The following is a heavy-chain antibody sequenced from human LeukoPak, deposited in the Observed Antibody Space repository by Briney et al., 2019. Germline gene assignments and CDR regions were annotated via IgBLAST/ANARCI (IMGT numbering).Heavy chain of an antibody. J-gene: IGHJ4*02. CDR1: GFTFSSYS. V-gene: IGHV3-21*01. D-gene: IGHD1-14*01. CDR2: ISSSSSYI. Sequence: GGSLRLSCAASGFTFSSYSMNWVRQAPGKGLEWVSSISSSSSYIYYADSVKGRFTISRDNAKNSLYLQMNSLRAEDTAVYYCARSVVNRNYNPGDYWGQGTLVTVSS. CDR3: ARSVVNRNYNPGDY.